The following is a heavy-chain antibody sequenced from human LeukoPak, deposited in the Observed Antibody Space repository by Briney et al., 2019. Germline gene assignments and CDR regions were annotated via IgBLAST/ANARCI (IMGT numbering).Heavy chain of an antibody. D-gene: IGHD1-1*01. V-gene: IGHV3-74*01. CDR1: GFSFSSYW. CDR2: INIDGSTT. Sequence: GGSLRLSCAASGFSFSSYWMHWVRHAPGKGLVWVSRINIDGSTTTYADSVKGRFTISRDNAKNTLSLQMNSLRADDTAVYYCISDHTGHDDYWGQGTLVTVSS. CDR3: ISDHTGHDDY. J-gene: IGHJ4*02.